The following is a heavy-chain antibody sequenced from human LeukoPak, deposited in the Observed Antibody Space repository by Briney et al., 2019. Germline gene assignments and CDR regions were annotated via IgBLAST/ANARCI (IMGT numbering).Heavy chain of an antibody. J-gene: IGHJ4*02. D-gene: IGHD3-22*01. CDR3: ASKAPSDSRPYLLDY. V-gene: IGHV3-66*01. Sequence: GGSLRLSCAASGFTVRRNFLSWVRPAPGKGLAGVSVIHSRGSTFYADAVRGRFSISRDISTITLYPQMNSLSAEDAAVYYCASKAPSDSRPYLLDYWGQGTLVTVSS. CDR2: IHSRGST. CDR1: GFTVRRNF.